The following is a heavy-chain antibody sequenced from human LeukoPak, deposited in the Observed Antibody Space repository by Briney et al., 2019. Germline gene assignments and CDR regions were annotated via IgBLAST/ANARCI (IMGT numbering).Heavy chain of an antibody. Sequence: SETLSLTCSVSGVSVSSSSYHWGWIRQPPGKGLEWIASIYYSGSTYYSPSLKSRVTISVDTSKNQFSLKMSSVIAADTAVYYCASLLTYFDYWGQGTLVTVSS. D-gene: IGHD3-9*01. CDR1: GVSVSSSSYH. CDR2: IYYSGST. CDR3: ASLLTYFDY. V-gene: IGHV4-39*01. J-gene: IGHJ4*02.